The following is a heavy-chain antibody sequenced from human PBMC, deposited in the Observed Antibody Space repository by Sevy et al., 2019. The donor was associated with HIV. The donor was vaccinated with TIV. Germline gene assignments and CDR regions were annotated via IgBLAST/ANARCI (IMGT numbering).Heavy chain of an antibody. Sequence: GGSLRLSCATSGFPFSSYAMSWVRQAPGKGLEWVSAISGSGGSTYYADSVKGRFTISRDNSKNTLYLQMNSLRAEDTAVYYCAKDEIVDIVATTFDYWGQGTLVTVSS. CDR3: AKDEIVDIVATTFDY. CDR2: ISGSGGST. J-gene: IGHJ4*02. D-gene: IGHD5-12*01. V-gene: IGHV3-23*01. CDR1: GFPFSSYA.